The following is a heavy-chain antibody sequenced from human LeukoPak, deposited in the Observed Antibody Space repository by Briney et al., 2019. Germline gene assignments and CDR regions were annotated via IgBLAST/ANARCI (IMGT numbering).Heavy chain of an antibody. D-gene: IGHD5-24*01. V-gene: IGHV3-23*01. CDR3: VKDRPCDGCMPMDA. CDR1: GFTFSDYS. Sequence: PGGSLRLSCAASGFTFSDYSMSWVRQVPGKGLEWVSGIGRVGYTYYADSAKGRFTISRDNSKNTVYLQMNSLRAEDTAIYYCVKDRPCDGCMPMDAWGQGTTVTVSS. CDR2: IGRVGYT. J-gene: IGHJ6*02.